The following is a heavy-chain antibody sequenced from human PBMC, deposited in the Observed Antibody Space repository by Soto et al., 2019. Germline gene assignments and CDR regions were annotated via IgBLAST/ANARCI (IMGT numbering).Heavy chain of an antibody. D-gene: IGHD6-19*01. V-gene: IGHV3-23*01. CDR3: TKAFIAVAVPDY. J-gene: IGHJ4*02. Sequence: PGGSLRLSCAASGFTFGTYDMTWVRQAPGKGLEWVSSISGSGRSTFYANSVKGRFTISRDNSKNTVYLQMNGLGAEDTAVYYCTKAFIAVAVPDYWGQGTLVTVSS. CDR2: ISGSGRST. CDR1: GFTFGTYD.